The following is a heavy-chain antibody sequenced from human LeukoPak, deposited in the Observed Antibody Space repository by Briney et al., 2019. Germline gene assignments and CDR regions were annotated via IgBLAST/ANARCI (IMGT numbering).Heavy chain of an antibody. CDR1: GYTFTSYD. V-gene: IGHV1-8*03. J-gene: IGHJ4*02. CDR3: ARGIAAAGPFDY. D-gene: IGHD6-13*01. CDR2: MNPNSGNT. Sequence: ASVKVSCKASGYTFTSYDINWVRQTTGQGLEWMGWMNPNSGNTGYAQKFQGRVTITRNTSISTAYMELSSLRSEDTAVYYCARGIAAAGPFDYWGQGTLVTVSS.